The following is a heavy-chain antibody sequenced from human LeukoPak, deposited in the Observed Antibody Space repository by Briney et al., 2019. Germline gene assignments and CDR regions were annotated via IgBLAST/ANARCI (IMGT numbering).Heavy chain of an antibody. J-gene: IGHJ4*02. D-gene: IGHD6-19*01. CDR2: IYTSGST. CDR3: ARAWQWLPLDS. Sequence: PSQTLSLTCTISGDSISSYYWGWVQQPAGKGLEWIGRIYTSGSTNYNPSLKSRVTMSVDTSKNQFSLKVTSVTAADTAVYYCARAWQWLPLDSWGQGTLVTVSS. CDR1: GDSISSYY. V-gene: IGHV4-4*07.